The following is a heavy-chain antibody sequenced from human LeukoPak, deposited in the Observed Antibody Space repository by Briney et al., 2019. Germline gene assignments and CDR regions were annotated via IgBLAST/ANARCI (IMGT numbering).Heavy chain of an antibody. CDR1: GFSVSSNW. D-gene: IGHD6-13*01. Sequence: GSLRLSCVASGFSVSSNWMHWVRQAPGKGLVWVSRINADGSNTYYADSARGRFTISRDNSKNTLYLQMNSLRAEDTAVYYCASGRDIAAAGPRGWFDPWGQGTLVTVSS. CDR3: ASGRDIAAAGPRGWFDP. CDR2: INADGSNT. J-gene: IGHJ5*02. V-gene: IGHV3-74*01.